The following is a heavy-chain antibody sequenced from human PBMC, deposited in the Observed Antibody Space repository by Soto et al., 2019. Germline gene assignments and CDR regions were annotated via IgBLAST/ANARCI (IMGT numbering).Heavy chain of an antibody. D-gene: IGHD6-6*01. CDR3: ARSIAAHYYMDV. CDR1: GYTFTSYY. Sequence: ASVKVSCKASGYTFTSYYMHWVRQAPGQGLEWMGIINPSGGSTSYAQKFQGRVTMTRDTSTSTVYMELISLRSEDTAVYYCARSIAAHYYMDVWGKGTTVTVSS. J-gene: IGHJ6*03. CDR2: INPSGGST. V-gene: IGHV1-46*01.